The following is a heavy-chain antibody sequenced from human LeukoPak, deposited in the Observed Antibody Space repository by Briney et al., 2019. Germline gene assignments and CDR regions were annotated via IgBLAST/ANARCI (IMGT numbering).Heavy chain of an antibody. CDR1: GYTFTSYY. Sequence: ASVKVSCKASGYTFTSYYMHWVRQAPGQGLERMGIINPSGGSTSYAQKFQGRVTMTRDMSTSTVYMELSSLRSEDTAVYYCANSSFQDYYYMDVWGKGTTVTVSS. J-gene: IGHJ6*03. D-gene: IGHD6-6*01. CDR2: INPSGGST. V-gene: IGHV1-46*01. CDR3: ANSSFQDYYYMDV.